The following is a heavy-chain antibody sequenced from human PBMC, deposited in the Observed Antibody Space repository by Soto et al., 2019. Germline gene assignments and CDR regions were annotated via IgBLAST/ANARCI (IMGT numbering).Heavy chain of an antibody. CDR1: GFTVSVSA. J-gene: IGHJ3*02. D-gene: IGHD3-16*02. CDR2: IRSKTNSYAT. CDR3: TSDLGELSFPRALDI. V-gene: IGHV3-73*01. Sequence: EVQLVESGGGLVQPGGSLKLSCAASGFTVSVSAVHWVRQASGKGLEWVGGIRSKTNSYATAYAESVKGRFTISREESQNPEYLQMNSLKTADTALYNGTSDLGELSFPRALDIWGQGTMVTVSS.